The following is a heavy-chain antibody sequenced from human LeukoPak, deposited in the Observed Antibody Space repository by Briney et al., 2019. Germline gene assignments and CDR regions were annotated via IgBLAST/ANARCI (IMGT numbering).Heavy chain of an antibody. CDR3: ARHLRLRATVTTFRQLLVGYYMDV. V-gene: IGHV4-39*01. Sequence: SETLSLTCTVSGGSISSSSSYWSWIRQPPGKGLEWIGEINHSGSTNYNPSLKSRVTISVDTSKNQFSLKLSSVTAADTAVYYCARHLRLRATVTTFRQLLVGYYMDVWGKGTTVTISS. CDR2: INHSGST. J-gene: IGHJ6*03. D-gene: IGHD4-17*01. CDR1: GGSISSSSSY.